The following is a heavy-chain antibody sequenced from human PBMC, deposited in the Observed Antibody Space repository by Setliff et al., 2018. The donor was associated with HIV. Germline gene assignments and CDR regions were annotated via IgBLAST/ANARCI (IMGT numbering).Heavy chain of an antibody. CDR2: INQDGSEK. CDR3: ARRGSNLPSGFDI. V-gene: IGHV3-7*01. D-gene: IGHD3-3*01. J-gene: IGHJ3*02. CDR1: GFTFSSYW. Sequence: PGGSLRLSCAASGFTFSSYWMSWVRQAPGKGLEWVANINQDGSEKCYVDSVKGRFTISRDNAKNSLYLQMNSLRAEDTAVYYCARRGSNLPSGFDIWGQGTMVTVSS.